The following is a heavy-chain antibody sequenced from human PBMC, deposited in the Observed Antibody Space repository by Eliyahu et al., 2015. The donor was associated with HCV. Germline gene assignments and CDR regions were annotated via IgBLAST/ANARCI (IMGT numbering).Heavy chain of an antibody. CDR3: AKDKCSSTSCYFDY. Sequence: QVQLVESGGGVVQPGRSLXLXCAASGFXFXSYXMHWVRQAPGKGLEWVAVTSYDGSNKYYADSVKGRFTISRDNSKNTLYLQMNSLRAEDTAVYYCAKDKCSSTSCYFDYWGQGTLVTVSS. J-gene: IGHJ4*02. D-gene: IGHD2-2*01. CDR2: TSYDGSNK. V-gene: IGHV3-30*18. CDR1: GFXFXSYX.